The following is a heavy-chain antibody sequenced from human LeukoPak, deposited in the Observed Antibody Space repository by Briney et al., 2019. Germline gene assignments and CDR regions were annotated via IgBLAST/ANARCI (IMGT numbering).Heavy chain of an antibody. J-gene: IGHJ6*03. Sequence: ASVKVSCKVSGYTLTELSMHWVRQAPGKGLEWMGGFDPEDGETIYAQKFQGRVTMTEDKSTDTAYMELSSLRSEDTAVYYCARGGSFGGVGGYYYYYFMDVWGKGTTVTVSS. V-gene: IGHV1-24*01. CDR1: GYTLTELS. CDR3: ARGGSFGGVGGYYYYYFMDV. D-gene: IGHD3-16*01. CDR2: FDPEDGET.